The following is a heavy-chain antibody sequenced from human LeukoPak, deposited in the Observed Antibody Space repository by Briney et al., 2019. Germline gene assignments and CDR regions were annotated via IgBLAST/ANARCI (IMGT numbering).Heavy chain of an antibody. D-gene: IGHD6-13*01. Sequence: PGGSLRLSCAASGFTFSDYYMSWIRQPPGKGLEWIGSIYYSGSTNYNPSLKSRVTISVDTSKNQFSLKLSSVTAADTAVYYCARGSSSPDYWGQGTLVTVSS. CDR2: IYYSGST. V-gene: IGHV4-59*01. CDR3: ARGSSSPDY. J-gene: IGHJ4*02. CDR1: GFTFSDYY.